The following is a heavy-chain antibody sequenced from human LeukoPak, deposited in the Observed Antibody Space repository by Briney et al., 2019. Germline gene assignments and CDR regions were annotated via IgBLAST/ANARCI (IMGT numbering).Heavy chain of an antibody. CDR3: ARGRRDPL. V-gene: IGHV4-59*01. J-gene: IGHJ2*01. CDR1: GSSISSYY. D-gene: IGHD5-24*01. CDR2: IYYSGST. Sequence: PSETLSLTCTVSGSSISSYYWSWIRQPPGKGLEWIGYIYYSGSTNYNPSLKSRVTISVDTSKNQVSLKLNSVTAADTAVYYCARGRRDPLWGRGTLVTVSS.